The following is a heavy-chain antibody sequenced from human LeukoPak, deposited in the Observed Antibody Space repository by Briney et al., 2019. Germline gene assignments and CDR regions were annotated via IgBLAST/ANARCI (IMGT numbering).Heavy chain of an antibody. J-gene: IGHJ4*02. Sequence: GESLKISCKGPGYSFTSYWIGWVRQMPGKGLEWMGIIYPGDSDTRYSPSFQGQVTISADKSISTAYLQWSSLKASDTAMYYCARLGDYDILTGYYTGFDYWGQGTLVTVSS. CDR1: GYSFTSYW. D-gene: IGHD3-9*01. CDR2: IYPGDSDT. CDR3: ARLGDYDILTGYYTGFDY. V-gene: IGHV5-51*01.